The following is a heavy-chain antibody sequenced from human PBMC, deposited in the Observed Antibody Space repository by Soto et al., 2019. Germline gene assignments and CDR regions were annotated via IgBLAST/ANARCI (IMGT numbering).Heavy chain of an antibody. V-gene: IGHV4-34*01. CDR2: INHSGST. J-gene: IGHJ5*02. CDR1: GGSFSGYY. D-gene: IGHD5-12*01. CDR3: ARAGDGSRGWLRLTRGNWFDP. Sequence: TLSLTCAVYGGSFSGYYWSWIRQPPGKGLEWIGEINHSGSTNYNPSLKSRVTISVDTSKNQFSLKLSSVTAADTAVYYCARAGDGSRGWLRLTRGNWFDPWGQGTLVTVSS.